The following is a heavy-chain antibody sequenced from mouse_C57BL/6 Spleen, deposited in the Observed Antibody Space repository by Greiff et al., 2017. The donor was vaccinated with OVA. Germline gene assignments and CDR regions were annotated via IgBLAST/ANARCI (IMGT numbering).Heavy chain of an antibody. CDR1: GFTFSSYG. V-gene: IGHV5-6*01. J-gene: IGHJ4*01. Sequence: EVKLVESGGDLVKPGGSLKLSCAASGFTFSSYGMSWVRQTPDKRLEWVATISSGGSYTYYPDRVKGRFTISRDNAKNTLYLQMSSLKSEDTARYYCAREENWDYAMDYWGQGTSVTVSS. CDR2: ISSGGSYT. CDR3: AREENWDYAMDY. D-gene: IGHD4-1*01.